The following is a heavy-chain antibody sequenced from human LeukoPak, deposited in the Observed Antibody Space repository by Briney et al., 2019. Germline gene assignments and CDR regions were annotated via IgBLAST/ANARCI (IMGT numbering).Heavy chain of an antibody. CDR2: IYYSGST. Sequence: SETLSLTCTVSGGSISSSSYYWGWIRQPPGEGLEWIGSIYYSGSTYYNPSLKSRVTISVDTSKNQFSLKLSSVTAADTAVYYCTRRHIVVVPAALYYFDYWGQGTLVTVSS. D-gene: IGHD2-2*01. V-gene: IGHV4-39*01. CDR3: TRRHIVVVPAALYYFDY. CDR1: GGSISSSSYY. J-gene: IGHJ4*02.